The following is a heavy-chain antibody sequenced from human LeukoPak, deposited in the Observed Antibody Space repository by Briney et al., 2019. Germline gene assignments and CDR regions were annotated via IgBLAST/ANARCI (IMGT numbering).Heavy chain of an antibody. CDR1: GFTFSNYW. CDR3: ARGFSGSFEY. Sequence: PGGSLRLSRATSGFTFSNYWMNWVRQAPGKGLEWVANIKQDGRETRYVDSVKGRFTISRDNAKNSLFLQMNSLRADDTAVYFCARGFSGSFEYWGQGTLVTVSS. V-gene: IGHV3-7*01. D-gene: IGHD1-26*01. J-gene: IGHJ4*02. CDR2: IKQDGRET.